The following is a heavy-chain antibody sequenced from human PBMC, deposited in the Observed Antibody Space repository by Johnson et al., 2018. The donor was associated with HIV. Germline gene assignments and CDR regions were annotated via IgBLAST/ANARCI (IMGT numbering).Heavy chain of an antibody. V-gene: IGHV3-53*01. D-gene: IGHD5-18*01. CDR2: IYSGGST. J-gene: IGHJ3*02. CDR1: GFTVSSNY. Sequence: VQLVESGGGLIQPGGSLRLSCAASGFTVSSNYMSWVRQAPGKGLEWVSVIYSGGSTYYADSVTGRFTISRDNSKNTLYLQMNSLRAEDTAVYYCASDTAMVHDAFDIWGQGTMVTVSS. CDR3: ASDTAMVHDAFDI.